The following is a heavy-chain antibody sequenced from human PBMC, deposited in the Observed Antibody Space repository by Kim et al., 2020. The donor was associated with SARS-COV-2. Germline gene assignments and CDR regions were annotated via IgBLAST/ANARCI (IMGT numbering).Heavy chain of an antibody. J-gene: IGHJ3*01. D-gene: IGHD1-26*01. V-gene: IGHV5-51*01. CDR3: AKLGVSNAFDV. CDR2: T. Sequence: TTYSWSFQGQVTFSADRSISTAYLQWSSLKASDTAMYYCAKLGVSNAFDVWGQGTMVTVSS.